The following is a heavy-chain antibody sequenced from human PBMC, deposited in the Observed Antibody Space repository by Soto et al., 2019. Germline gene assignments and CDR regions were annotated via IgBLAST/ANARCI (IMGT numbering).Heavy chain of an antibody. CDR1: GGSISSGGYS. CDR3: ARGPPFGY. D-gene: IGHD3-10*01. CDR2: IYHSGST. V-gene: IGHV4-30-2*01. Sequence: SETLSLTCAVSGGSISSGGYSWSWIRQPPGKGLEWIGYIYHSGSTYYNPSLKSRVTISVDRSKNQFSLKLSSVTAADTAVYYCARGPPFGYWGQGTLATVSS. J-gene: IGHJ4*02.